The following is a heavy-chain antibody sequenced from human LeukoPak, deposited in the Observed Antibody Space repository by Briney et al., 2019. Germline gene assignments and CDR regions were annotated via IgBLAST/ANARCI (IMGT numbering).Heavy chain of an antibody. CDR2: IYYSGST. J-gene: IGHJ4*02. V-gene: IGHV4-59*12. CDR1: GDSINSNY. D-gene: IGHD2-2*01. Sequence: KSSETLSLTCTVSGDSINSNYWSWIRQPPGKGLEWIGYIYYSGSTNYNPSLKSRVTMSVDTSKSQFSLNLSSVTAADTAVYYCARESLDLKGVVPAAMGFDYWGQGTLVTVSS. CDR3: ARESLDLKGVVPAAMGFDY.